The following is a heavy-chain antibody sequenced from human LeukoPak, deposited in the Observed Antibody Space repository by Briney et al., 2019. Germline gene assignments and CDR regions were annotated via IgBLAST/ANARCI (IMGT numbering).Heavy chain of an antibody. Sequence: GGSLRLSCAASGFSFSTYAMNWVRQAPGKGLEWLSYISGSSNTIYYADSVKGRFTVSRDNAKNSLHLQMNSLRTEDTVVYYCATYTHWVAGDVWGQGTTVTVSS. CDR2: ISGSSNTI. J-gene: IGHJ6*02. V-gene: IGHV3-48*04. CDR3: ATYTHWVAGDV. D-gene: IGHD3-16*01. CDR1: GFSFSTYA.